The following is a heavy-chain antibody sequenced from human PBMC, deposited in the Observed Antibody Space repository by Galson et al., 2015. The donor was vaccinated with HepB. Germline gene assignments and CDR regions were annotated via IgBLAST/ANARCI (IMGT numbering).Heavy chain of an antibody. V-gene: IGHV3-15*07. CDR3: TTDQNYYDSSGYHIAYFDY. CDR2: IKSKTDGGTT. D-gene: IGHD3-22*01. J-gene: IGHJ4*02. CDR1: GFTFSNAW. Sequence: SLRLSCAASGFTFSNAWMNWVRQAPGKGLEWVGRIKSKTDGGTTDYDAPVKVRVTISRDDSKNTLYLQMNSLKTEDTAVYYCTTDQNYYDSSGYHIAYFDYWGQGTLVTVSP.